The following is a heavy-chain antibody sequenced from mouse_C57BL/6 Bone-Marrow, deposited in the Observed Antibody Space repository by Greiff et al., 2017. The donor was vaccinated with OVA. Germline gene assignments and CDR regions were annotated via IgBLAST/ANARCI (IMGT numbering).Heavy chain of an antibody. CDR2: ISNLAYSI. J-gene: IGHJ3*01. V-gene: IGHV5-15*01. CDR1: GFTFSDYG. Sequence: EVQGVESGGGLVQPGGSLKLSCAASGFTFSDYGMAWVRQAPRKGPEWVAFISNLAYSIYYADTVTGRFTISRENAKNTLYLEMSSLRSEDTAMYYCARGLFAYWGQGTLVTVSA. CDR3: ARGLFAY.